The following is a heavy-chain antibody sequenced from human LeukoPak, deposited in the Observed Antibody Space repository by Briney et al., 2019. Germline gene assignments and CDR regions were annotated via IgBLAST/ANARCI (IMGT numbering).Heavy chain of an antibody. CDR2: ISYDGSNK. CDR3: ARDGATYSSGWTFDY. Sequence: GRSLRLSCAASGFPFSSYAMHWVRPAPGKGLEWVAVISYDGSNKYYADSVKGRFTISRDNSKNTLYLQMNSLRAEDTAVYYCARDGATYSSGWTFDYWGQGTLVTVSS. D-gene: IGHD6-19*01. V-gene: IGHV3-30-3*01. J-gene: IGHJ4*02. CDR1: GFPFSSYA.